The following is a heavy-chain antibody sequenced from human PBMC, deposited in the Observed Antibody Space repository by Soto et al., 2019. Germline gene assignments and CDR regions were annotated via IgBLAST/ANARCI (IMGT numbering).Heavy chain of an antibody. J-gene: IGHJ6*02. Sequence: GGLVKVSCKASGFSLTGYYFHWIRAAPGQGLEWLGWINPNTGGTTYAQKFQGRVTLTWDTSINTAYMELSSLRPDDTAMYYCARERYQVLSDVMDVWGQGNSVTVSS. CDR3: ARERYQVLSDVMDV. V-gene: IGHV1-2*02. D-gene: IGHD3-16*01. CDR1: GFSLTGYY. CDR2: INPNTGGT.